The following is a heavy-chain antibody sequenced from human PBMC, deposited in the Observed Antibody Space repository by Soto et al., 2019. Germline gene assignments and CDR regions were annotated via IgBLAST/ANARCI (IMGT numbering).Heavy chain of an antibody. CDR3: GLGGGPKRNWFDP. Sequence: QVQLVQSWAEVKKPGSSVKVSCTASGGTFSSYAISWVRQAPGQGLEWLGGIIPIFGTANYAQKFQGSVTITADESTSTAHRELSSLRSEAMAVYYCGLGGGPKRNWFDPWGQGTLVTVSS. V-gene: IGHV1-69*01. CDR2: IIPIFGTA. D-gene: IGHD3-16*01. CDR1: GGTFSSYA. J-gene: IGHJ5*02.